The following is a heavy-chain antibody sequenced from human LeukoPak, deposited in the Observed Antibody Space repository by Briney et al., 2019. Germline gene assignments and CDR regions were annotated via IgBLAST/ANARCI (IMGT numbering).Heavy chain of an antibody. J-gene: IGHJ4*02. Sequence: SETLSLTCTVSGTSISSYYWNWIRQPAGKGLEWIGRIYSSGSTNLNPSLKSRVTMSVVRSKNQFSLRLSSVTAAGTAIYYCARGTPTDTTMITIWGQGTLVTVSS. CDR3: ARGTPTDTTMITI. D-gene: IGHD5-18*01. V-gene: IGHV4-4*07. CDR1: GTSISSYY. CDR2: IYSSGST.